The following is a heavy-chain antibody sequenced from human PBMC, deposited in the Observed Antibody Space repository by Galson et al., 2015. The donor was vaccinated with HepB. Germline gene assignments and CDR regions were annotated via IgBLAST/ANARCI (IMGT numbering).Heavy chain of an antibody. J-gene: IGHJ4*02. D-gene: IGHD4-23*01. CDR1: GFTFSSYA. CDR2: ISYDGSNK. Sequence: SLRLSCAASGFTFSSYAMHWVRQAPGKGLEWVAVISYDGSNKYYADSVKGRFTISRDNSKNTLYLQMNSLRAEDTAVYYCARRQPETPKFHLIDYWGQGTLVTVSS. V-gene: IGHV3-30-3*01. CDR3: ARRQPETPKFHLIDY.